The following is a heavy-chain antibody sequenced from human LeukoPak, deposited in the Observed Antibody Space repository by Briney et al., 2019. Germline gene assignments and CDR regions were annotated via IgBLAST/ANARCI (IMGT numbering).Heavy chain of an antibody. CDR1: GFTFSSYW. Sequence: GGSLRLSCAASGFTFSSYWISWVRQAPGKGLEWVANIKQDGSEKYYVDSVKGRFTISRDNAKNSLYLQMNSLRAEDTAVYYCARKRYSTTDYWGQGPLVTVSS. CDR3: ARKRYSTTDY. D-gene: IGHD5-18*01. J-gene: IGHJ4*02. CDR2: IKQDGSEK. V-gene: IGHV3-7*01.